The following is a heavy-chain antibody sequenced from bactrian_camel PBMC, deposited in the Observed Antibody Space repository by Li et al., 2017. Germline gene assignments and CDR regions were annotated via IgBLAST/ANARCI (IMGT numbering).Heavy chain of an antibody. CDR3: ATAEGSWYGQYKN. Sequence: VQLVESGGGLVQPGGSLRHSCAASGFPFGGRYMSWVRQVPGKGLEWVSGISSGGYNSYQPDSVKGRFIISRDTAANALYLQMNSLKSEDTALYWCATAEGSWYGQYKNWGQGTQVTVS. CDR1: GFPFGGRY. CDR2: ISSGGYNS. D-gene: IGHD6*01. V-gene: IGHV3S40*01. J-gene: IGHJ4*01.